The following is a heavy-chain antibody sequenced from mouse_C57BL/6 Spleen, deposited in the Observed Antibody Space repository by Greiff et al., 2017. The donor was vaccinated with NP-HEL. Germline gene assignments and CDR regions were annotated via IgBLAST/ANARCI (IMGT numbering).Heavy chain of an antibody. CDR1: GYAFSSSW. CDR2: IYPGDGDT. J-gene: IGHJ4*01. CDR3: ARRILRNYAMDD. Sequence: QVQLQQSGPELVKPGASVKISCKASGYAFSSSWMNWVKQRPGKGLEWIGRIYPGDGDTNYNGKFKGKATLTADKASSTAYMQLSSLTSEDSAVYFCARRILRNYAMDDWGQGTSVTVSS. D-gene: IGHD1-1*01. V-gene: IGHV1-82*01.